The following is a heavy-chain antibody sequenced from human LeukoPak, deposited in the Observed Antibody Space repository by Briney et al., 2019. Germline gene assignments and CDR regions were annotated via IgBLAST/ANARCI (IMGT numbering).Heavy chain of an antibody. CDR2: ISSSSSYI. Sequence: GGSLRLSCAASGFTFSSYSMNWVRQAPGKGLEWVSSISSSSSYIYYADSVKGRFTISRDNAKNSLYLQMNSLRAEDTAVYYCARGPGTYYYGSGSYYYYYYMDVWGKGTTVTISS. V-gene: IGHV3-21*01. J-gene: IGHJ6*03. D-gene: IGHD3-10*01. CDR3: ARGPGTYYYGSGSYYYYYYMDV. CDR1: GFTFSSYS.